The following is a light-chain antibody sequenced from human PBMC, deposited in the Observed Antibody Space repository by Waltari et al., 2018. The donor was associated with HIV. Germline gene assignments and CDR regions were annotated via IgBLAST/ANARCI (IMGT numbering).Light chain of an antibody. CDR3: QQGNSIPVT. J-gene: IGKJ4*01. CDR2: AAS. V-gene: IGKV1-39*01. Sequence: DIQLTQSPSSLSASVGNSLTITCLASQRISNHLNWYQQKPGKAPKFLIYAASSLQSGVPSMFRGSGSGTDFTRTITNLQPEDFATYFCQQGNSIPVTFGGGTKVEIK. CDR1: QRISNH.